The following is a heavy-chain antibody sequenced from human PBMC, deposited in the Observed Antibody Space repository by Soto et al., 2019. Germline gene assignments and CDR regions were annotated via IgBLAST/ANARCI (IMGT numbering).Heavy chain of an antibody. Sequence: EVQLLESGGGLVQSGGSLRLSCAASGFTFSSYAMTWVRQAPGKGLEWVSGIGGSGGRTYYADSVKGRFTISRDNSKNTLFLQMNGLRVNDTAIYFCAKSVPGYCTSSSCPLDFWGQGTLVTVSS. CDR1: GFTFSSYA. J-gene: IGHJ4*02. D-gene: IGHD2-2*01. CDR2: IGGSGGRT. CDR3: AKSVPGYCTSSSCPLDF. V-gene: IGHV3-23*01.